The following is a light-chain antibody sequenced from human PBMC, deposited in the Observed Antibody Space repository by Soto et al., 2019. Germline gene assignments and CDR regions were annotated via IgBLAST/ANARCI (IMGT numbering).Light chain of an antibody. CDR2: AYN. V-gene: IGLV1-40*01. CDR1: SSNIGAGYD. J-gene: IGLJ2*01. Sequence: QSVLTQTPSVSGAPGQKITMSCTGSSSNIGAGYDVHWYQQLPGAAPRLLIYAYNNRPSGVPDRFSASNSGTSASLAITGLQGEDEAVYYCQSYDTSVSGVIFGAGTKLTVL. CDR3: QSYDTSVSGVI.